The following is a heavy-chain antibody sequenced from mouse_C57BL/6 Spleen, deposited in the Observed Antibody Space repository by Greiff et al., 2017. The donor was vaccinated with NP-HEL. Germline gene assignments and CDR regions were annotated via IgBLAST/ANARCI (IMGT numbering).Heavy chain of an antibody. CDR3: ADTTVDKEGAMDY. V-gene: IGHV1-9*01. J-gene: IGHJ4*01. CDR1: GYTLTGYW. D-gene: IGHD1-1*01. CDR2: ILPGSGSN. Sequence: QVQLQQSGAELMKPGASVKISCKATGYTLTGYWIEWVKQRPGHGLEWIGEILPGSGSNNNNEKFKGKATFTADTSSNTAYMQLSSLTTDDSAIYYCADTTVDKEGAMDYWGQGTSVTVSS.